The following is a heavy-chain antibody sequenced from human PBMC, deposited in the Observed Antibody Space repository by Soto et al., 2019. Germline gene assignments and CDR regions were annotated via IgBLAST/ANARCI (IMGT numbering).Heavy chain of an antibody. J-gene: IGHJ6*03. CDR3: ARLWSGYRHYYYYYMDV. CDR1: GYTFTSYA. Sequence: ASVKVSCKASGYTFTSYAMHWVRQAPGQRLEWMGWINAGNGNTKYSQKFQGRVTITRDTSASTAYMELSSLRSEDTAVYYCARLWSGYRHYYYYYMDVWGKGTTVTVSS. CDR2: INAGNGNT. D-gene: IGHD3-3*01. V-gene: IGHV1-3*01.